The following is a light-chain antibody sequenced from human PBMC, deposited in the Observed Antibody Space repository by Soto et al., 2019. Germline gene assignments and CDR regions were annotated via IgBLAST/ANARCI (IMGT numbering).Light chain of an antibody. Sequence: QSALTQPASVSGSPGQSIAISCTGTTSDVGGYNYVSWYQQHPDKAPKLIIYEVSNRPSGVSNRFSGSKSGNTASLTISGLQAEDEAGYYCCSYTSSDTWVFGGGTKLTVL. CDR3: CSYTSSDTWV. CDR2: EVS. V-gene: IGLV2-14*01. CDR1: TSDVGGYNY. J-gene: IGLJ3*02.